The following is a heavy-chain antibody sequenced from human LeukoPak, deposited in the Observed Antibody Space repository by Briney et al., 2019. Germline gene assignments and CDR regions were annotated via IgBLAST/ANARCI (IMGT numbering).Heavy chain of an antibody. CDR2: ISYDGSNK. Sequence: GRSLRLSCAASGSTFSSYGMHWVRQAPGKGLEWVAVISYDGSNKYYADSVKGRFTISRDNSKNTLYLQMNSLRAEDTAVYYCAKDLAGSSSWWGQGTLVTVSS. J-gene: IGHJ4*02. CDR1: GSTFSSYG. CDR3: AKDLAGSSSW. V-gene: IGHV3-30*18. D-gene: IGHD6-13*01.